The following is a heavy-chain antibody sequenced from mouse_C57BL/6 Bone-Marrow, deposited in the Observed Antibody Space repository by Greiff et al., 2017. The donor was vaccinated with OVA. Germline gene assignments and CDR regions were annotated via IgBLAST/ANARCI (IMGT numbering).Heavy chain of an antibody. V-gene: IGHV2-6*01. CDR1: GFSLTSYG. CDR2: IWGVGST. J-gene: IGHJ2*01. CDR3: ASDYYYGSSYYFDY. D-gene: IGHD1-1*01. Sequence: VKLVESGPGLVAPSQSLSITCTVSGFSLTSYGVDWVRQSPGKGLEWLGVIWGVGSTNYNSAPKSRLSISKDNSKSQVFLKMNSLQTDDTAMYYGASDYYYGSSYYFDYWGQGTTLTVSS.